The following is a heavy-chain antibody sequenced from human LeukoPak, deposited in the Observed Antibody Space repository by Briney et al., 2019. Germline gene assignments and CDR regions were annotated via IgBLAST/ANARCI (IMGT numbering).Heavy chain of an antibody. CDR3: AKDSRPTGEYGMDV. Sequence: GGSLRLSCAASGFTFSSYGMHWVRQAPGKGLEWVAVISYDGSNKYYADSVKGRFTISRDNSKNTLYLQMNSLRAEDTAVYYCAKDSRPTGEYGMDVWGQGTTVTVSS. CDR2: ISYDGSNK. J-gene: IGHJ6*02. CDR1: GFTFSSYG. V-gene: IGHV3-30*18. D-gene: IGHD3-10*01.